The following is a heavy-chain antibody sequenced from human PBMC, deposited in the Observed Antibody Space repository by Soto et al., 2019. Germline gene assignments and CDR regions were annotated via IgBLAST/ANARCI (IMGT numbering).Heavy chain of an antibody. CDR3: ASSLLWFGELRSYFDY. Sequence: QVRRKESAPDLGRPSGTRPLTSAAPVGPSAGINGWVGFGLPPGKGLGWIGEIYHSGSTNYNPSLKSRVTISVDKSKNQFSLKLSSVTAADTAVYYCASSLLWFGELRSYFDYWGQGTLVTVSS. D-gene: IGHD3-10*01. CDR1: VGPSAGING. CDR2: IYHSGST. J-gene: IGHJ4*02. V-gene: IGHV4-4*02.